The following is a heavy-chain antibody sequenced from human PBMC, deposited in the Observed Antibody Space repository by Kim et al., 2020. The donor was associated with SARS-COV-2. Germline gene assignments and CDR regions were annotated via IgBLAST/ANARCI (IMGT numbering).Heavy chain of an antibody. CDR2: IYSGGST. V-gene: IGHV3-53*01. CDR3: STVTSIGYFYPYYFDY. Sequence: GGSLRLSCAASGFTVSSNYMSWVRQAPGKGLEWVSFIYSGGSTYYADSVKGRFTIFRDNTKNTPYHQLNSLMAADTTAYYYSTVTSIGYFYPYYFDYWG. D-gene: IGHD3-22*01. J-gene: IGHJ4*01. CDR1: GFTVSSNY.